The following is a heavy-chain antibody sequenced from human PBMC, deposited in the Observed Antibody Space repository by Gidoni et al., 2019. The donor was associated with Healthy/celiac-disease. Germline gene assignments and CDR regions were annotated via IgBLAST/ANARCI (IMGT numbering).Heavy chain of an antibody. Sequence: VQLVESVRGLVQPGGSLSLSCPAFGFTVSSNYMRWFRQAPGKGLEWVSVIYSGGSTYDADSVRGRFTISRDNSKNTLYLQMNSLRAEDTAVYYCARDHDYGGSYWGQGTLVTVSS. V-gene: IGHV3-66*01. CDR1: GFTVSSNY. D-gene: IGHD4-17*01. J-gene: IGHJ4*02. CDR2: IYSGGST. CDR3: ARDHDYGGSY.